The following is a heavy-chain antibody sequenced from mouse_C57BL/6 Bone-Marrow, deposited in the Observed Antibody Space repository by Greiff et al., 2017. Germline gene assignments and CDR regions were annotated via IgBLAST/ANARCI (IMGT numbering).Heavy chain of an antibody. D-gene: IGHD1-1*01. CDR3: ASSVTTVPSFDY. V-gene: IGHV1-69*01. CDR2: IDPSDSYP. J-gene: IGHJ2*01. CDR1: GYTFTSYW. Sequence: QVQLQQPGAELVMPGASVKLSCKASGYTFTSYWMHWVKQRPGQGLEWIGEIDPSDSYPNYNQKFKGKSTLTVDKSSSTAYMQLSSLPSEDSAVYYCASSVTTVPSFDYWGQGTTLTVSS.